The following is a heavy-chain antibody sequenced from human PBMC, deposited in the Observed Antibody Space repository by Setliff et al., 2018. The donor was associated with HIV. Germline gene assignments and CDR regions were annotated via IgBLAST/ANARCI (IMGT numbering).Heavy chain of an antibody. CDR3: VREDEQQIRGYYPQFYMDF. J-gene: IGHJ6*03. CDR2: ISHSGNTI. V-gene: IGHV3-48*01. D-gene: IGHD3-3*01. CDR1: GASIRSDSYF. Sequence: TSETLSLTCSVSGASIRSDSYFWAWIRQAPGKGLEWVSYISHSGNTIYYADSVKGRFTISRDNAKNSLFLHMNSLRVEDTAVYFCVREDEQQIRGYYPQFYMDFWGKGTTVTVSS.